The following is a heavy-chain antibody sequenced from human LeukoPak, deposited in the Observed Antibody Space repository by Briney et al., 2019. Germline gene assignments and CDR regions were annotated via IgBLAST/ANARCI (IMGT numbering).Heavy chain of an antibody. CDR1: GGSISSYY. D-gene: IGHD1-1*01. CDR2: IYYSGST. J-gene: IGHJ5*02. Sequence: SETLSLTRTVSGGSISSYYWSWIRQPPGKGLEWIGYIYYSGSTNYNPSLKSRVTISVDTSKNQFSLKLSSVTAADTAVYYCARGHDTFDPWGQGTLVTVSS. CDR3: ARGHDTFDP. V-gene: IGHV4-59*01.